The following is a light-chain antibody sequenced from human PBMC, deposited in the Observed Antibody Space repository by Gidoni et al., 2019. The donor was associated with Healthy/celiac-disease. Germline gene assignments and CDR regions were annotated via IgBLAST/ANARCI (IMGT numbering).Light chain of an antibody. Sequence: EIVLTQFPGTLSLSPGERATLSCRASQRVSSSYLAWYQQKPGQAPRLLIYGASSRATGIPDRFSGRGSGTDFTLTISRLGPEDFAVYYCQQYGSSPWAFGQXTKVEIK. CDR3: QQYGSSPWA. J-gene: IGKJ1*01. CDR2: GAS. CDR1: QRVSSSY. V-gene: IGKV3-20*01.